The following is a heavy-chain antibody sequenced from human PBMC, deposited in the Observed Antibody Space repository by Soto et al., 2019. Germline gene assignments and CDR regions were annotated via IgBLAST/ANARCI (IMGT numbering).Heavy chain of an antibody. Sequence: SETLSLTCAVYGGSFSGYYWSWVRQAPGPGLEWIGDIFHSGSTNYNPSLKSRVTISVDKSKNQFSLKLSSVTAADTAMYYCARLFCSSSSCLTPSWFDPWGQGTLVTVSS. CDR1: GGSFSGYY. CDR3: ARLFCSSSSCLTPSWFDP. J-gene: IGHJ5*02. CDR2: IFHSGST. V-gene: IGHV4-34*12. D-gene: IGHD2-2*01.